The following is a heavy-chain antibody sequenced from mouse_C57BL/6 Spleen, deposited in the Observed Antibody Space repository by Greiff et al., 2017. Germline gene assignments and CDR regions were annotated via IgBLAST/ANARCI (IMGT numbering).Heavy chain of an antibody. Sequence: QVQLQQSGAELVRPGTSVKVSCKASGYAFTNYLIEWVKQRPGQGLEWIGVLNPGSGGTNYNEKFKGKATLTAEKSSSTAYMQLSSLTSEDSAVYFCASRYYYGSSYLYCDVWGTGTTVTVSS. D-gene: IGHD1-1*01. J-gene: IGHJ1*03. CDR1: GYAFTNYL. CDR2: LNPGSGGT. V-gene: IGHV1-54*01. CDR3: ASRYYYGSSYLYCDV.